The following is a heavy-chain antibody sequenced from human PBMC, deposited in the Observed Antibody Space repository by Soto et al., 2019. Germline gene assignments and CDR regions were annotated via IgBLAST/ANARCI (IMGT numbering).Heavy chain of an antibody. Sequence: PSETLSLTCAVYGGSFSGYYWSWIRQPPGKGLEWIGEINHSGSTNYNPSLKSRVTISVDTSKNQFSLKLSSVTAADTAVYYCARVDLTMVRGVTQVYYFDYWGQGTLVTVS. CDR2: INHSGST. CDR3: ARVDLTMVRGVTQVYYFDY. J-gene: IGHJ4*02. CDR1: GGSFSGYY. D-gene: IGHD3-10*01. V-gene: IGHV4-34*01.